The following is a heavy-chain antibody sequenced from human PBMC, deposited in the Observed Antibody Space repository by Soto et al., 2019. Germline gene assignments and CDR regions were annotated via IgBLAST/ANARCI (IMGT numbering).Heavy chain of an antibody. Sequence: PSETLSLTCTVSGGSISGYYWTWIRQPAGKGLEWIGRKHTSGTTNYNPSLKSQVTMTIDTPTNKFSLNLSSVTAADAAVYYCARGGEFYVLDVWGQGTTVTVSS. J-gene: IGHJ6*02. D-gene: IGHD3-16*01. CDR2: KHTSGTT. V-gene: IGHV4-4*07. CDR3: ARGGEFYVLDV. CDR1: GGSISGYY.